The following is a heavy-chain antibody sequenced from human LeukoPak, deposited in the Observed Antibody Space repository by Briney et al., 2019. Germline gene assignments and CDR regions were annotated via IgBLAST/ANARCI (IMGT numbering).Heavy chain of an antibody. Sequence: GGSLRHSCAASGFTFSTYAMNWVRQAPGKGLEWVSGITGSGGTTCYAGSVKGRFTISRDNSKGTLYLQMNSLRAEDTAIYYCAKEGYPDSSGAFDSWGQGTLVTGSS. D-gene: IGHD3-22*01. CDR3: AKEGYPDSSGAFDS. CDR1: GFTFSTYA. J-gene: IGHJ4*02. CDR2: ITGSGGTT. V-gene: IGHV3-23*01.